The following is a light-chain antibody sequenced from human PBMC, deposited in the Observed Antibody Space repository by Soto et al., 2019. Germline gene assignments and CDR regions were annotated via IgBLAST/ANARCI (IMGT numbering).Light chain of an antibody. J-gene: IGLJ3*02. CDR1: SSNIGAGYD. Sequence: QSVLTQPPSVSGAPGQRVTISCTGSSSNIGAGYDVHWYQQLPGTAPKLIIYGNNNRPPGVPDRFSGSKSSTSASLAITGLQAEDEADDYCQSYDTSLSAVVFGGGTKLTVL. CDR2: GNN. CDR3: QSYDTSLSAVV. V-gene: IGLV1-40*01.